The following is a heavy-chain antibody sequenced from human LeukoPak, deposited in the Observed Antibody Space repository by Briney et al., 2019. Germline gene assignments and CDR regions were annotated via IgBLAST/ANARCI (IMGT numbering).Heavy chain of an antibody. CDR3: ARSLVTVYCSGGSCYFDY. J-gene: IGHJ4*02. V-gene: IGHV1-24*01. CDR1: GYTLTELS. Sequence: ASVKVSCKVSGYTLTELSMHWVRQAPGKGLEWMGGFDPEDGETIYAQKFQGRVTITADESTSTAYMELSRLRSEDTAVYYCARSLVTVYCSGGSCYFDYWGQGTLVTVSS. D-gene: IGHD2-15*01. CDR2: FDPEDGET.